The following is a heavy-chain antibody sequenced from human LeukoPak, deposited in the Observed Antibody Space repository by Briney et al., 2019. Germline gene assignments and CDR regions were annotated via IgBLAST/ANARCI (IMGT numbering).Heavy chain of an antibody. CDR2: IWYDGSNK. V-gene: IGHV3-33*01. Sequence: GGSLRLSCAASGFIFSNYGMNWVRQAPGKGLEWMASIWYDGSNKNYADSVKGRFTTSRDNSKNTMYLQMNSLRAEDTAVYYCARDADRQSTTWYSDYWGQGTLVTVSS. CDR1: GFIFSNYG. CDR3: ARDADRQSTTWYSDY. D-gene: IGHD6-13*01. J-gene: IGHJ4*02.